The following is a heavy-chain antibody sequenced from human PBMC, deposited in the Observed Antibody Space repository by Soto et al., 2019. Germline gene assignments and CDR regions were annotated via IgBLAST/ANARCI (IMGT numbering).Heavy chain of an antibody. D-gene: IGHD3-16*01. CDR1: GLTFSNHA. CDR2: IDNACLGK. J-gene: IGHJ4*01. Sequence: PVGSLRPSCITSGLTFSNHAMSWVRQAPGKGPEWVSTIDNACLGKHYTDSVQSLFTIYRDNFRSTLGLQMTSPRDEATPLYSCGSWVPAQFDFWG. V-gene: IGHV3-23*01. CDR3: GSWVPAQFDF.